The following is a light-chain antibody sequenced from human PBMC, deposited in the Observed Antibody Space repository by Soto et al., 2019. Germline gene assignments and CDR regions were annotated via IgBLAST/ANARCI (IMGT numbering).Light chain of an antibody. CDR3: CSYSGSPRYV. Sequence: QSALTQPRSVSGSPGQSVTISCTGTSSDVGTYNYVSWYQQHPGKAPKVMIYDVSERPSGVPDRFSGSKSGNTASLTISGLQDDDESDYYCCSYSGSPRYVFGTGTKVTVL. CDR2: DVS. J-gene: IGLJ1*01. V-gene: IGLV2-11*01. CDR1: SSDVGTYNY.